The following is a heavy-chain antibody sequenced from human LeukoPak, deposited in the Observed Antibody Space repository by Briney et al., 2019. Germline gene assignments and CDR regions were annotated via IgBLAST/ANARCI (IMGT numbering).Heavy chain of an antibody. Sequence: GGSLRLSCAASGFTFSTYWMHWVRQAPGKGLVWVSSISSSSYIYYADSVKGRFTISRDNAKNSLYLQMNSLRAEDTAVYYCARDDKSNYYDSSGYSYWGQGTLVTVSS. CDR3: ARDDKSNYYDSSGYSY. D-gene: IGHD3-22*01. CDR1: GFTFSTYW. V-gene: IGHV3-69-1*01. CDR2: ISSSSYI. J-gene: IGHJ4*02.